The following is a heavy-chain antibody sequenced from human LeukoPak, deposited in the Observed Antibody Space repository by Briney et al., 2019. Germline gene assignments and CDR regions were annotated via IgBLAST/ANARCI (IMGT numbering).Heavy chain of an antibody. D-gene: IGHD3-10*01. CDR1: GYSFTNYG. CDR2: ISVYNGNT. V-gene: IGHV1-18*01. Sequence: GASVKVSCKTSGYSFTNYGVTWVRQAPGQGLEWVGWISVYNGNTNYAQKLQGRVTMTTDTSTSTAYMELRSLRSDDTAVYYCAREGALLWFGELSFGSIPWFDPWGQGTLVTVSS. CDR3: AREGALLWFGELSFGSIPWFDP. J-gene: IGHJ5*02.